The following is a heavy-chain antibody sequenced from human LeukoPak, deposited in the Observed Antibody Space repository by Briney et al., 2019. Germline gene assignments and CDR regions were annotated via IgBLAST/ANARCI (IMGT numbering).Heavy chain of an antibody. D-gene: IGHD4-23*01. CDR2: IYYSGST. CDR1: GGSISSGGYS. Sequence: SETLSLTCAVSGGSISSGGYSWSWIRQPPVKGLEWIGYIYYSGSTNYNPSLKSRVTISVDTSKNQFSLKLSSVTAADTAVYYCARLGSGAGRWDFDYWGQGTLVTVSS. J-gene: IGHJ4*02. CDR3: ARLGSGAGRWDFDY. V-gene: IGHV4-61*08.